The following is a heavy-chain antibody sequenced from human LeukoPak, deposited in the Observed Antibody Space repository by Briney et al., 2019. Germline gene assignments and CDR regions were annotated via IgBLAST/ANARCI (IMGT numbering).Heavy chain of an antibody. Sequence: ASVKVSCKASGYIFTDYYLHWVRQAPGPGLQWMGWINPKSGGTNFAQRFQGRVTMTRDTSISTVYMELNGLRSDDTAVYYCARGLAYSDFWSGLDYWGQGALVTVSS. D-gene: IGHD3-3*01. CDR3: ARGLAYSDFWSGLDY. CDR2: INPKSGGT. J-gene: IGHJ4*02. V-gene: IGHV1-2*02. CDR1: GYIFTDYY.